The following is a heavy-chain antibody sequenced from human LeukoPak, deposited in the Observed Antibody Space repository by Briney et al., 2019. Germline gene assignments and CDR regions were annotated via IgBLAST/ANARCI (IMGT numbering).Heavy chain of an antibody. V-gene: IGHV3-9*01. J-gene: IGHJ4*02. CDR1: GFTFDDYA. D-gene: IGHD2-2*01. CDR2: ISWNSGSI. CDR3: ARVVVPAARPSSYFDY. Sequence: GGSLRLSCAASGFTFDDYAMHWVRQAPGKGLEWVSGISWNSGSIGYADSVKGRFTISRDNAKNSLYLQMNSLRAEDTAVYYCARVVVPAARPSSYFDYWGQGTLVTVSS.